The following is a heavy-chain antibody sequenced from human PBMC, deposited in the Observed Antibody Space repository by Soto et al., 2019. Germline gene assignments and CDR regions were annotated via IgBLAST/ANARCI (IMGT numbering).Heavy chain of an antibody. Sequence: GGSLSLSCAASGFPFSNYGMHWVRQAPGKGLEWVAVIWYDGSNKYYADSVKGRFTISRDNSKNTLYLQMNSLRAEDMAVYYCAKDPKRIAAPYWGQGTLVTVSS. CDR3: AKDPKRIAAPY. CDR2: IWYDGSNK. J-gene: IGHJ4*02. V-gene: IGHV3-33*06. D-gene: IGHD6-13*01. CDR1: GFPFSNYG.